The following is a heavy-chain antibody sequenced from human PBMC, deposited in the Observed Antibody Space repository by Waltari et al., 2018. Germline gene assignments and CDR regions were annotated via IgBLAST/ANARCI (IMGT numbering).Heavy chain of an antibody. CDR2: IKEDGSEK. CDR3: VREYYYSIDY. D-gene: IGHD3-22*01. J-gene: IGHJ4*02. CDR1: DFTLNRYW. V-gene: IGHV3-7*01. Sequence: EVQLVESGGGLVQPGGSLRLPCAASDFTLNRYWMAWVRQAPGKGLEWVTMIKEDGSEKYYLDSVKGRFTVSRDNAKNSLYLQMDSLRVEDTAVYYCVREYYYSIDYWGQGTLVTVSS.